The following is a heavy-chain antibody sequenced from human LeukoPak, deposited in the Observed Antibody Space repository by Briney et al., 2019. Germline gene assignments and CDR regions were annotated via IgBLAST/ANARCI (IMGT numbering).Heavy chain of an antibody. CDR1: GFTFDDYA. J-gene: IGHJ4*02. CDR2: ISWNSGSI. D-gene: IGHD3-10*01. V-gene: IGHV3-9*01. CDR3: ARLFNFYGSGTYYPFDS. Sequence: GGSLRLSCAASGFTFDDYAMHWVRQAPGKGLEWVSGISWNSGSIGYADSVKGRFTISRDNAKNSLYLQMNSLRAEDTALYYCARLFNFYGSGTYYPFDSWGQGALVTVSS.